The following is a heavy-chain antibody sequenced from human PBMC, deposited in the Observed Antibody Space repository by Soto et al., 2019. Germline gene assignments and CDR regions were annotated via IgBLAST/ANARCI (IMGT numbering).Heavy chain of an antibody. CDR3: ARGDGDYYDGNGYLGRH. CDR1: GFTFSSYR. D-gene: IGHD3-22*01. CDR2: INSDGSRT. Sequence: WGALRRSCAACGFTFSSYRMHWVRQAPGKGLVWVSRINSDGSRTSYADSAKGRFTISRDNAKNTVYLQMNSLRAEDTAVYYCARGDGDYYDGNGYLGRHWGQGTLVTVSS. J-gene: IGHJ4*02. V-gene: IGHV3-74*01.